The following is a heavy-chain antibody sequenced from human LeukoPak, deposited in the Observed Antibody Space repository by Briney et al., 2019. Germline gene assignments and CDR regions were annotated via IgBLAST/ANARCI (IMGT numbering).Heavy chain of an antibody. V-gene: IGHV4-4*09. CDR2: IYNSGST. J-gene: IGHJ3*02. CDR3: ARLRDAFDI. Sequence: SETLSLTCTVSGGSISSYYWSWIRQPPGKGLEWIGYIYNSGSTNHNPSLKSRVTISVDTSKNQFSLKLSSVAAADTAVYYCARLRDAFDIWGQGTMVTVSS. CDR1: GGSISSYY.